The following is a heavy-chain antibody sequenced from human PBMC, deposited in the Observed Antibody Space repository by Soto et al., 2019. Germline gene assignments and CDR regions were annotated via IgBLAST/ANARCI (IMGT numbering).Heavy chain of an antibody. J-gene: IGHJ6*03. V-gene: IGHV4-34*01. CDR3: ARNLGYRSSTSCYAYRPYYYYYMDV. D-gene: IGHD2-2*01. CDR2: INHSGST. Sequence: SETLSLTCAVYGGSFSGYYWSWIRQPPGKGLEWIGEINHSGSTNYNPSLKSRVTISVDTSKNQFSLKLSSVTAADTAVYYCARNLGYRSSTSCYAYRPYYYYYMDVWGKGTTVTVS. CDR1: GGSFSGYY.